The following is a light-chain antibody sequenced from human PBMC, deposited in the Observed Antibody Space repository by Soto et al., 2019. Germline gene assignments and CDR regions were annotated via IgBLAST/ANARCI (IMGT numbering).Light chain of an antibody. CDR2: SAS. CDR1: QSVASSY. Sequence: EVELTQSPGTLSLSPGERVTLSCRASQSVASSYFACYQQKPGRAPRLLFYSASSRATGIPYRFSGSGSGTDFTLTISRLEPEDFAVYYCHHFGSLPETFGQGTNVE. J-gene: IGKJ1*01. CDR3: HHFGSLPET. V-gene: IGKV3-20*01.